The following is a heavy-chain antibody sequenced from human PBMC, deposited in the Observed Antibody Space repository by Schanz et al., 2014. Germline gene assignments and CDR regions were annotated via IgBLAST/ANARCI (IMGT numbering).Heavy chain of an antibody. CDR3: ARDGPYGDYSDY. J-gene: IGHJ4*02. CDR1: GFTFRTYL. D-gene: IGHD4-17*01. CDR2: ISGSGGST. Sequence: EVQLVESGGGLVQPGGSLRLSCAASGFTFRTYLMNWVRQAPGKGLEWVAGISGSGGSTDYADSVKGRFTISRDNAKNSLYLQMNSLRVEDTAVYYCARDGPYGDYSDYWGQGTLVTVSS. V-gene: IGHV3-48*04.